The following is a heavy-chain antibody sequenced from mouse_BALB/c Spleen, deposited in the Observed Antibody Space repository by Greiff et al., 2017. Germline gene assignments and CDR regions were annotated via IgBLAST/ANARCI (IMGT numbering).Heavy chain of an antibody. V-gene: IGHV14-3*02. J-gene: IGHJ1*01. CDR3: ARALPWYFDV. Sequence: EVQLQQSGAELVKPGASVKLSCTASGFNIKDTYMHWVKQRPEQGLEWIGRIDPANGNTKYDPKFQGKATITADTSSNTAYLQLGSLTSEDTAVYYCARALPWYFDVGGAGTTVTVSS. CDR1: GFNIKDTY. CDR2: IDPANGNT.